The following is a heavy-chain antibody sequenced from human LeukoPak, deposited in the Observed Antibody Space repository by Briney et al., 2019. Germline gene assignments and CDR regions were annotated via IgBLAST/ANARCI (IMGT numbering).Heavy chain of an antibody. J-gene: IGHJ4*02. Sequence: PGGSLRLSCAASGFTFISYSMNWVRQAPGKGLEWVSSISSSSSYIYYADSVKGRFTISRDNAKNSLYLQMNSLRAEDTAVYYCARELYGDYAVDYWGQGTLVTVSS. D-gene: IGHD4-17*01. CDR2: ISSSSSYI. CDR3: ARELYGDYAVDY. V-gene: IGHV3-21*01. CDR1: GFTFISYS.